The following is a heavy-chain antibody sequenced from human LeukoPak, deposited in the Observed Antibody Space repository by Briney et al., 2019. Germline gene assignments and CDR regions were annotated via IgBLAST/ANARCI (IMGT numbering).Heavy chain of an antibody. Sequence: ASVKVSCKASGYTLTKSYIHWVRQAPGQRLEWMGLINPGGDNTNYAQNFQGRVTMTSDTSARTVYMELSSLRSEDTAIYYCARIRDGYNDAYDIWGQGTVVTVPS. CDR2: INPGGDNT. J-gene: IGHJ3*02. CDR1: GYTLTKSY. V-gene: IGHV1-46*01. CDR3: ARIRDGYNDAYDI. D-gene: IGHD5-24*01.